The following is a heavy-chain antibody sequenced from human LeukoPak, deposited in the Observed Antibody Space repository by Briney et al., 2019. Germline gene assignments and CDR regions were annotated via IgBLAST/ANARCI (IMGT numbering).Heavy chain of an antibody. CDR3: ARYEQQDAFDI. V-gene: IGHV4-61*02. CDR1: AGSISSGGYY. Sequence: SQTLSLTCTVSAGSISSGGYYWSWIRQPAGKGLEWIGRIYTSGSTNYNPSLKSRVTISVDTSKNQFSLKLSSVTAADTAVYYCARYEQQDAFDIWGQGTMVTVSS. J-gene: IGHJ3*02. CDR2: IYTSGST. D-gene: IGHD6-13*01.